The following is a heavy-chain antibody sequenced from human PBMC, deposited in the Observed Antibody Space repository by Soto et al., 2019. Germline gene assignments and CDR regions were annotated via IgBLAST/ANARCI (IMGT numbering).Heavy chain of an antibody. V-gene: IGHV4-4*07. D-gene: IGHD3-10*01. J-gene: IGHJ4*02. Sequence: SETLSLTCSVSGGSINSYWWSWIRQPAGKGLEWIGRVYSSGTTDYNPSLNSRATLSVETSKDQFSLKLSSVTAADTAVYYCARDIGSYAYGEGYWGQGIQVTVSS. CDR3: ARDIGSYAYGEGY. CDR2: VYSSGTT. CDR1: GGSINSYW.